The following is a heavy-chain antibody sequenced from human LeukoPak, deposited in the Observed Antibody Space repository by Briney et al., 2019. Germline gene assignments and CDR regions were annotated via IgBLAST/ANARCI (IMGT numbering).Heavy chain of an antibody. Sequence: PGGSLRLSCAASGLTFSSYEINWVRQAPGKGLEWVSYISGSGSIIYYADSVKGRFTISRDNAKNSLYLQMNSLRAEDTAVYYCARDRYGGNIFDYWGQGALVTVSS. CDR1: GLTFSSYE. CDR2: ISGSGSII. J-gene: IGHJ4*02. D-gene: IGHD4-23*01. V-gene: IGHV3-48*03. CDR3: ARDRYGGNIFDY.